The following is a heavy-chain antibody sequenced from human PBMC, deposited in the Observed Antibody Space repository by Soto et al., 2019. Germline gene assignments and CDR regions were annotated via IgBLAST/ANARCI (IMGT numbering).Heavy chain of an antibody. Sequence: GGSLRLSCAASGFTFSSYWMHWVRQAPGKGLVWVSRINSDGSSTSYADSAKGRFTISRDNAKNTLYLQMNSLRAEDTAVYYCARDRGIAVALDFWGQGTLVTVSS. CDR1: GFTFSSYW. V-gene: IGHV3-74*01. J-gene: IGHJ4*02. CDR2: INSDGSST. D-gene: IGHD6-19*01. CDR3: ARDRGIAVALDF.